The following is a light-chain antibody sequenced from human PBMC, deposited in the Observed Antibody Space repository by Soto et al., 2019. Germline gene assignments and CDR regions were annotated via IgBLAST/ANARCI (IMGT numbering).Light chain of an antibody. Sequence: QSVLAQPASVSGSPGQSITISCTGTSSDVGGYNYVSWYQQHPGKAPKLIISEVSKRPSGVPDRFSGSKSGNTASLTVSGLQAEDEADYYCTSHAGSNNYVFGTGTKVT. CDR1: SSDVGGYNY. V-gene: IGLV2-8*01. CDR2: EVS. CDR3: TSHAGSNNYV. J-gene: IGLJ1*01.